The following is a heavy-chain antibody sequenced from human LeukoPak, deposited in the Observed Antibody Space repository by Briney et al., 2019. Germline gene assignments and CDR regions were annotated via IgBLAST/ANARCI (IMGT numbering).Heavy chain of an antibody. Sequence: GGSLRLSCAASGFTFSSYGMHWVRQATGKGLEWVSAIGTAGDTYYPGSVKGRFTISRENAKNSLYLQMNSLRVGGTAVYYCARVSGYDGYNYLDYWGQGTLVTVSS. D-gene: IGHD5-24*01. J-gene: IGHJ4*02. CDR2: IGTAGDT. CDR1: GFTFSSYG. CDR3: ARVSGYDGYNYLDY. V-gene: IGHV3-13*01.